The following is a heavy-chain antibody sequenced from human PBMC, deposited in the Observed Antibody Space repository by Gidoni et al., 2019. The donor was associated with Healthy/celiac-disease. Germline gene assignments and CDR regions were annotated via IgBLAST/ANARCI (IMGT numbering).Heavy chain of an antibody. D-gene: IGHD3-16*01. CDR1: GGTFRSYA. Sequence: QVQLVQSGAEVKKPGSSVKVSCKASGGTFRSYAISWVRQAPGQGLEWMGGIIPIFVKANYEQKFQGRVTITAEKSTSTAYMELSSLRSEDTAVDYGARVGGGDYYYGMDVWGQGTTVTVSS. CDR3: ARVGGGDYYYGMDV. CDR2: IIPIFVKA. J-gene: IGHJ6*02. V-gene: IGHV1-69*06.